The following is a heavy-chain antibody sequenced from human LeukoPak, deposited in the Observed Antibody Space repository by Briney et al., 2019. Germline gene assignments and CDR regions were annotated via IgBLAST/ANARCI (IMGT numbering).Heavy chain of an antibody. V-gene: IGHV3-7*01. CDR3: ARDRKSSAGSDF. Sequence: PGGSLRLSCAASGFTFRNYWMSWVRQAPGEGLEWVANINQGGSGKYYLDSVKGRFSISRDNAKNSLFLQMDSLRADDTAVYYCARDRKSSAGSDFWGQGTRVTVSS. D-gene: IGHD6-13*01. CDR2: INQGGSGK. CDR1: GFTFRNYW. J-gene: IGHJ4*02.